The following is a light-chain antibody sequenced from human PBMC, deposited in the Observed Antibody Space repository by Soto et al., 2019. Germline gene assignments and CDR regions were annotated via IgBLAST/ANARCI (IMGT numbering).Light chain of an antibody. Sequence: EIVMTQSPATLSVSPGERATLSCRASQSVSSNLAWYPQKPGQAPRLLFYGASTRATGIPARFSGSVSGTEFTLTISSLQSEDFAVYYCQQYNNWPRWTFGQGTKVEIK. CDR1: QSVSSN. V-gene: IGKV3-15*01. CDR3: QQYNNWPRWT. CDR2: GAS. J-gene: IGKJ1*01.